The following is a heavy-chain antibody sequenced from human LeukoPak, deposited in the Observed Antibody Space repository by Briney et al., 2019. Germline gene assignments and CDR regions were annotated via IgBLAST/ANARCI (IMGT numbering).Heavy chain of an antibody. CDR1: GYTFTSYA. J-gene: IGHJ4*02. CDR2: ISAGNGNT. CDR3: ARDRIAVAGTTLGY. D-gene: IGHD6-19*01. V-gene: IGHV1-3*01. Sequence: APVKVSCKASGYTFTSYAMHWVRQAPGQRLEWMGWISAGNGNTKYSQKFQGRVTITRDTSASTAYMELSSLRSEDTAVYYCARDRIAVAGTTLGYWGQGTLVTVSS.